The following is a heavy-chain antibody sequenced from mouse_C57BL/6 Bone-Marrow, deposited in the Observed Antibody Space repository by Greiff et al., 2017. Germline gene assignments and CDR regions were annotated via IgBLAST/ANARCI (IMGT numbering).Heavy chain of an antibody. V-gene: IGHV1-61*01. CDR1: GYTFTSYW. CDR2: IYPSDSET. Sequence: QVQLQQPGAELVRPGSSVKLSCKASGYTFTSYWMDWVKQRPGQGLEWIGNIYPSDSETHYNQKFKDKATLTVDKSSSTAYMQLSSLTSEDSAVYYCARWGYGTRFAYWGQGTLVTVSA. CDR3: ARWGYGTRFAY. J-gene: IGHJ3*01. D-gene: IGHD1-1*01.